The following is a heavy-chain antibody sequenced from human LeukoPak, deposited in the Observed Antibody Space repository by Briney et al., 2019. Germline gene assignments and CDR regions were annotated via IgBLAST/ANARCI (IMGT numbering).Heavy chain of an antibody. CDR3: ASFRYGGYDSSFDY. Sequence: PSETLSLTCTVSGGSISSSSYYWGWIRQPPGKGLEWIGSIYCSGSTYYNPSLKSRVTISVDTSKNQFSLKLSSVTAADTAVYYCASFRYGGYDSSFDYWGQGTLVTVSS. D-gene: IGHD5-12*01. CDR1: GGSISSSSYY. V-gene: IGHV4-39*01. CDR2: IYCSGST. J-gene: IGHJ4*02.